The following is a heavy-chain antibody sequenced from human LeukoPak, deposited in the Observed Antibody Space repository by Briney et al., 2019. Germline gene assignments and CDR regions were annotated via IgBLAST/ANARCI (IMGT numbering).Heavy chain of an antibody. CDR1: GFIVSSDY. CDR2: IYSGGNT. V-gene: IGHV3-53*01. CDR3: ARVWQDYSGVDY. D-gene: IGHD2-21*01. Sequence: GSLRLSCAVSGFIVSSDYMSWVRQAPGKGLEWVSVIYSGGNTYYADSVKGRFTISRDNAKSSLYLQMNSLRDEDTAVYYCARVWQDYSGVDYWGQGTLVTVSS. J-gene: IGHJ4*02.